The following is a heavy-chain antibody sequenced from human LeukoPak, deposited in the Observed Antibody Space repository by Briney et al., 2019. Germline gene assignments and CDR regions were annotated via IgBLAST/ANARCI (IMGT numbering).Heavy chain of an antibody. CDR2: INPNSGGT. J-gene: IGHJ3*02. V-gene: IGHV1-2*02. Sequence: ASVKVSCKASGYTFTGYYMHWVRQAPGQGLEWMGWINPNSGGTNYAQKFQGRVTMTRDTSISTAYMELSRLRSDDTAVYYCAGPYDSSGYYRGRAFDIWGQGTMVTVSS. D-gene: IGHD3-22*01. CDR3: AGPYDSSGYYRGRAFDI. CDR1: GYTFTGYY.